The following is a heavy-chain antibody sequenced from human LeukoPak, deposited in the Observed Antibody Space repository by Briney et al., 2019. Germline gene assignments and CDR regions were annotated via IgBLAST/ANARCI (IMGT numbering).Heavy chain of an antibody. CDR1: GFTFSSYN. Sequence: PGGSLRLSCAASGFTFSSYNMNWVRQAPGKGLEWVSYIRSSGNTIYYADSVKGRFTISRDNAKNSVYLQMNSLRDEDTAVYYCAGYGSYPEAFDYWGQGTLVTVSS. V-gene: IGHV3-48*02. CDR3: AGYGSYPEAFDY. D-gene: IGHD1-26*01. CDR2: IRSSGNTI. J-gene: IGHJ4*02.